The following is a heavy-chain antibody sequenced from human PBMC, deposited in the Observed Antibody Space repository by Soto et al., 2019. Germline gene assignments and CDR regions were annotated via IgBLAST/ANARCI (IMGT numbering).Heavy chain of an antibody. V-gene: IGHV1-18*01. Sequence: VSSLKVSCKSSGYTFTSYGISSLRQAPGQGLKGMGRIIAYNGNTNYAQKLQGRVTMTTDTSTSTAYMELRSLRSDDTAVYYCARDRGGDYVNYFDYWGQGTLVTVSS. D-gene: IGHD4-17*01. CDR1: GYTFTSYG. CDR2: IIAYNGNT. J-gene: IGHJ4*02. CDR3: ARDRGGDYVNYFDY.